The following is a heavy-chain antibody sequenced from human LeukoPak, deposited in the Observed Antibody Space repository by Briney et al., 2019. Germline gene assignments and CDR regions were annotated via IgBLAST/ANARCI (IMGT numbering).Heavy chain of an antibody. CDR2: ISGSGGST. CDR3: AKENYYGSGSYYPPTFDY. CDR1: GFTFSSYA. D-gene: IGHD3-10*01. J-gene: IGHJ4*02. Sequence: PGGCLRLSCAASGFTFSSYAMSWVRQAPGKGLEWVSAISGSGGSTYYADSVKGRFTISRDNSKNTLYLQMNSLRAEDTAVYYCAKENYYGSGSYYPPTFDYWGQGTLVTVSS. V-gene: IGHV3-23*01.